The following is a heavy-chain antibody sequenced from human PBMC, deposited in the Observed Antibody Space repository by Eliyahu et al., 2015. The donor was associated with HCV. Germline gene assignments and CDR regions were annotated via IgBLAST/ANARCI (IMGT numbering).Heavy chain of an antibody. J-gene: IGHJ4*02. CDR2: ITPFFGTA. CDR1: GGTFSXSA. D-gene: IGHD6-19*01. V-gene: IGHV1-69*01. CDR3: ARPSADNSGISKPFDY. Sequence: QVQLVQSGAEVKKPGSSVKVSCKASGGTFSXSAINWVRQAPGQGLEWMGGITPFFGTANYAQKFRDRVTITADESTTTAYMELGSLRSEDTAVYYCARPSADNSGISKPFDYWGQGTLVTVSS.